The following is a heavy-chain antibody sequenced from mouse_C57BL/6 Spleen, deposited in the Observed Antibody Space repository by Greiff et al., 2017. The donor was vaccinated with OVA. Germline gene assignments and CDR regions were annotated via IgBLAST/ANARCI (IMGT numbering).Heavy chain of an antibody. Sequence: DVQLQESGGGLVKPGGSLKLSCAASGFTFSSYTMSWVRQTPEKRLEWVATISGGGGNTYYPDSVKGRFTISRDNANNTLYLQMSSLRSEDTALYYCARLPSYYSNFAWFAYWGQGTLVTVSA. CDR2: ISGGGGNT. CDR3: ARLPSYYSNFAWFAY. V-gene: IGHV5-9*01. CDR1: GFTFSSYT. J-gene: IGHJ3*01. D-gene: IGHD2-5*01.